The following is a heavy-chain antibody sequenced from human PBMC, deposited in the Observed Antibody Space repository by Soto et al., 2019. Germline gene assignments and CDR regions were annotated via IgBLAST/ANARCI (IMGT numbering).Heavy chain of an antibody. Sequence: QVQLVESGGGVVQPGRSLRLSCAASGFTFSSYGMHWVRQAPGKGLEWVAVISDDGSNKYYADSVKGRFTISRDNSKNTLYLQMNSLRAEDTAVYYCAKDVDSAMVWWRALPDYWCQGTLVTVSS. CDR2: ISDDGSNK. J-gene: IGHJ4*02. CDR1: GFTFSSYG. CDR3: AKDVDSAMVWWRALPDY. V-gene: IGHV3-30*18. D-gene: IGHD5-18*01.